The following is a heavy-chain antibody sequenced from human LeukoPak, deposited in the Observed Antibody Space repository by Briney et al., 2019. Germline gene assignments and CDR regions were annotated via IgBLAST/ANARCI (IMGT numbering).Heavy chain of an antibody. Sequence: GGSLRLSCAASGFTVSSNYMSWVRQAPGKGLEWVSVIYSGGSTYYADSVKGRFTISRDNSKNTLYLQMNSLRAEDTAVYYCARVLDYYDSSGYAPYYLDYWGQGTLVTVSS. CDR3: ARVLDYYDSSGYAPYYLDY. D-gene: IGHD3-22*01. CDR1: GFTVSSNY. V-gene: IGHV3-53*01. CDR2: IYSGGST. J-gene: IGHJ4*02.